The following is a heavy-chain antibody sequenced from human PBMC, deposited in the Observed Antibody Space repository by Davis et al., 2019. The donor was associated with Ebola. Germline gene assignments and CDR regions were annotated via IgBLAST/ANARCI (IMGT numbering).Heavy chain of an antibody. J-gene: IGHJ4*02. Sequence: SETLSLTCAVYGGSFSGYYWSWIRQTPGKGLEWIGYLYDSGNTNYNPSLKSRLTISVDTSKNQFSLKLSSVTAADTAVYYCASGIPGYWGQGTLVTVSS. CDR1: GGSFSGYY. CDR2: LYDSGNT. CDR3: ASGIPGY. V-gene: IGHV4-34*01. D-gene: IGHD2-2*02.